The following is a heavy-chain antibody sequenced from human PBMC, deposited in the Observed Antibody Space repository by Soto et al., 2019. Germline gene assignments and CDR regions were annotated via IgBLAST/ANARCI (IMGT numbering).Heavy chain of an antibody. CDR3: AKAPNGNHEAGYFDC. V-gene: IGHV3-23*01. CDR1: GFTFSNYA. J-gene: IGHJ4*02. CDR2: VSGSGNTP. Sequence: EVQLLESGGGLVQPGGSLRLSCAASGFTFSNYAMTWVRQAPGRGLEWVSGVSGSGNTPYYADSVKGRFTISRDNSKNTLYRQMNSRRADDTAVYFCAKAPNGNHEAGYFDCWGQGTLVTVSA. D-gene: IGHD1-1*01.